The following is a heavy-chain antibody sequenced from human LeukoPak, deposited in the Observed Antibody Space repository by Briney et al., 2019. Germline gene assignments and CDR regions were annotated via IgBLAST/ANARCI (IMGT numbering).Heavy chain of an antibody. CDR1: GFTFSSYW. CDR2: IKQDGSEK. CDR3: ARIYCSGGSCYSVFDAFDI. V-gene: IGHV3-7*03. D-gene: IGHD2-15*01. Sequence: GGSLRLSCAASGFTFSSYWMGWVRQAPGKGLEWVANIKQDGSEKYYVDSVKGRFTISRDNAKNSLYLQMNSLRAEDTAVYYCARIYCSGGSCYSVFDAFDIWGQGTMVTASS. J-gene: IGHJ3*02.